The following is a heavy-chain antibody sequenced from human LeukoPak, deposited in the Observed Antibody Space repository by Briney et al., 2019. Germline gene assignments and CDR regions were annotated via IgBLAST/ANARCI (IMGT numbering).Heavy chain of an antibody. CDR3: ARDLDSSGWYSSGAFDF. CDR2: IIPIFGTA. CDR1: GGTFSSYA. D-gene: IGHD6-19*01. J-gene: IGHJ3*01. V-gene: IGHV1-69*13. Sequence: ASVKVSCKASGGTFSSYAISWVRQAPGQGLEWMGGIIPIFGTANYAQKFQGRVTITADQSTSTAYMELSSLRSEDTAVYYCARDLDSSGWYSSGAFDFWGQGTMVTVSS.